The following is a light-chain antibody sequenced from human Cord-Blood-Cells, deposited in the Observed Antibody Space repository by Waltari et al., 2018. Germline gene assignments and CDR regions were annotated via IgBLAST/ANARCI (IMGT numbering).Light chain of an antibody. V-gene: IGLV1-47*01. Sequence: QSVLTQPPSASGTPGQRVTISCSGRSSNIGSTYVYWYQQLPGTAPKLLIYRNNQRPSGVPDRFSGSKSGTSASLAISGLRSEDEADYYCAAWDDSLSGPCVVFGGGTKLTVL. J-gene: IGLJ2*01. CDR1: SSNIGSTY. CDR2: RNN. CDR3: AAWDDSLSGPCVV.